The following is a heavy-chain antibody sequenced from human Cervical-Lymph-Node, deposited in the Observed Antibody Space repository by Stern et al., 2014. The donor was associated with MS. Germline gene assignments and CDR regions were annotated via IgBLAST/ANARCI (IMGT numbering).Heavy chain of an antibody. V-gene: IGHV4-59*01. CDR3: ARHSVGVKDFDS. D-gene: IGHD4-23*01. CDR1: GGSIRTFS. Sequence: VQLEESGPGLVKPSETLSLTCTVSGGSIRTFSWSWIRQPPGRGLEWIGCVYYNGTTTHNPSRKSRVTMSVDTSKSQLSLRLHSVTAADTAVYYCARHSVGVKDFDSWGQGTLVTVSS. CDR2: VYYNGTT. J-gene: IGHJ4*02.